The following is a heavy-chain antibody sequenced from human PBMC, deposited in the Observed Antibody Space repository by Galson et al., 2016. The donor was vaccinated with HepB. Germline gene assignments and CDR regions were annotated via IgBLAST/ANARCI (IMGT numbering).Heavy chain of an antibody. CDR2: IYYTGTA. CDR3: ARQQLVSLSYGLDV. J-gene: IGHJ6*02. Sequence: LTCTFSGGSISSYYWSWLRQSPGKGLEGIGYIYYTGTADYNPSLKSRVTISLDTSKNQFSLHLSSVTAADTAIYYCARQQLVSLSYGLDVWGQGTTVTVSS. V-gene: IGHV4-59*01. CDR1: GGSISSYY. D-gene: IGHD6-13*01.